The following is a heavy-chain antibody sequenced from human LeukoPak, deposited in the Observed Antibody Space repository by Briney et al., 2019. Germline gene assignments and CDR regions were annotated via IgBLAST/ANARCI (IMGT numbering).Heavy chain of an antibody. CDR2: IYTSGST. D-gene: IGHD3-10*01. CDR3: VRAVGSGSFQTYYYYMDV. J-gene: IGHJ6*03. CDR1: GGSISRYY. V-gene: IGHV4-4*07. Sequence: SETLSLTCTVSGGSISRYYWSWIRQPAGKGLEWIGRIYTSGSTNYNPSLKSRVTMSVDTSKNQFSLKLSSVTAADTAVYYCVRAVGSGSFQTYYYYMDVWGKGTTVTISS.